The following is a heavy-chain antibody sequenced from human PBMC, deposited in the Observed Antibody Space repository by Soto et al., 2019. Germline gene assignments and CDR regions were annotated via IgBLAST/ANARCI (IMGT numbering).Heavy chain of an antibody. CDR2: ISSSGSTI. Sequence: GGSLRLSCAASGFTFSDYYMSWIRQAPGKGLEWVSYISSSGSTIYYADSVKGRFTISRDNAKNSLYLQMNSLRAEDTAVYYCARAPNSGYDRYGRVDPKARKYYFDYWGQGTLVTVSS. V-gene: IGHV3-11*01. CDR1: GFTFSDYY. J-gene: IGHJ4*02. CDR3: ARAPNSGYDRYGRVDPKARKYYFDY. D-gene: IGHD5-12*01.